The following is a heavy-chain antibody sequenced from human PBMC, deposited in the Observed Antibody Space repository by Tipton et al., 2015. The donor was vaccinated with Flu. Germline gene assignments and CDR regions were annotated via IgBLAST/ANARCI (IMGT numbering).Heavy chain of an antibody. Sequence: AVSGFNFRSYAMHWVRQAPGRGLEWVSSVSASGLSTYYADSVKGRFTISRDNSKNTLYLQMHSPRGEDTAVYYCAKDRQWAVPDTGTFDYWGQGTLVTVSS. CDR1: GFNFRSYA. V-gene: IGHV3-23*01. J-gene: IGHJ4*02. D-gene: IGHD6-19*01. CDR3: AKDRQWAVPDTGTFDY. CDR2: VSASGLST.